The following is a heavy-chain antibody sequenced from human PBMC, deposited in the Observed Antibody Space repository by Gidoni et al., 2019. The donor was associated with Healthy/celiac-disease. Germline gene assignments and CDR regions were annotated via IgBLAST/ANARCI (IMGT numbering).Heavy chain of an antibody. V-gene: IGHV4-4*07. CDR2: SYTSGSN. CDR3: ARDRGGYDYYNWFDP. Sequence: QVQLQESGPGLVKPSEPLPLTCPVSGGSISSYYCSWIRQPAGKGLEWIGRSYTSGSNNYNPSLKSRVTMSVDTSKNQFSLKLSSVTAADTAVYYCARDRGGYDYYNWFDPWGQGTLVTVSS. J-gene: IGHJ5*02. CDR1: GGSISSYY. D-gene: IGHD5-12*01.